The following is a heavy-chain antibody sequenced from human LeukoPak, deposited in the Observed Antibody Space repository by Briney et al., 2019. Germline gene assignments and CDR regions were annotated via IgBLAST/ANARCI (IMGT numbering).Heavy chain of an antibody. Sequence: GGSLRLSCAASGFTFSSYAMSWVRQAPGKGLEWVSAISGSGDSTYYADSVKGRFTISRDNSKNTLYLQMDNLRAEDTAVYYCAKLTNYDSSGFDPWGQGTLVTVSS. J-gene: IGHJ5*02. CDR3: AKLTNYDSSGFDP. CDR2: ISGSGDST. V-gene: IGHV3-23*01. D-gene: IGHD3-22*01. CDR1: GFTFSSYA.